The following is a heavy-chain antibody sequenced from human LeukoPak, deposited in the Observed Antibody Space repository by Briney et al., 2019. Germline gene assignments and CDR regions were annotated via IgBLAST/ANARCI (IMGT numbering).Heavy chain of an antibody. CDR1: GGSISSYY. CDR3: ARGDCSSTSCYTRRYWFDP. CDR2: IYYSGST. V-gene: IGHV4-59*01. J-gene: IGHJ5*02. Sequence: PSETLCLTCTVSGGSISSYYWSWIRQPPGKGLEWIGYIYYSGSTNYNASLKSRVTISVDTSKNQFSLKLSSVTAADTAVYYCARGDCSSTSCYTRRYWFDPWGQGTLVTVSS. D-gene: IGHD2-2*02.